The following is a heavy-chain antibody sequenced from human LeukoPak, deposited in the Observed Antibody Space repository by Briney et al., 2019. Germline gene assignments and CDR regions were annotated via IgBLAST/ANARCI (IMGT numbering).Heavy chain of an antibody. CDR3: AKERPLELYCYYMVV. V-gene: IGHV3-23*01. J-gene: IGHJ6*03. CDR1: GFTFSSYA. D-gene: IGHD1-7*01. CDR2: ISGSGGST. Sequence: GGSLRPSSAASGFTFSSYAISWVRQAPGKGLEWVSAISGSGGSTYYADSVKGRFTISRDNSKNTLYLQMNSLRAEDTAVYYCAKERPLELYCYYMVVGGKGTRVTVSS.